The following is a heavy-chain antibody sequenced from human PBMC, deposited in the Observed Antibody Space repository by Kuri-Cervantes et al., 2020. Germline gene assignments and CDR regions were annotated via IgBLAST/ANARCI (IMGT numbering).Heavy chain of an antibody. V-gene: IGHV4-34*01. J-gene: IGHJ4*02. CDR2: IYYSGST. D-gene: IGHD3-22*01. CDR3: ARHPWLDSSGYYYVLFDY. CDR1: GGSFSGYY. Sequence: SQTPSLPCAVYGGSFSGYYWSWIRQPPGKGLEWIGSIYYSGSTYYNPSLKSRVTISVDTSKNQFSLKLISVTAADTAVYYCARHPWLDSSGYYYVLFDYWGQGTLVTVSS.